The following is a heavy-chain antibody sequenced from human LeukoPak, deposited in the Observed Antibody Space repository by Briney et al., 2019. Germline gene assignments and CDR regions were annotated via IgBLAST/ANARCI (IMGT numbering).Heavy chain of an antibody. J-gene: IGHJ4*02. CDR2: ITASGTAM. V-gene: IGHV3-48*02. D-gene: IGHD1-26*01. CDR1: GFTFSSYS. CDR3: ASSGSYRFDY. Sequence: PGGSLRLSCAASGFTFSSYSMNWDRQAPGKGLEWVSHITASGTAMFYADSVKGRFTISRDNAKNSLYLQMNSLRDEDTAVYYCASSGSYRFDYWGQGTLVTVFS.